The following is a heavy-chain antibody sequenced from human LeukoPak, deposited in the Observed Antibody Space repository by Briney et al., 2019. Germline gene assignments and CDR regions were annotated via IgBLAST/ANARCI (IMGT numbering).Heavy chain of an antibody. CDR3: ARDDDGGSYSD. D-gene: IGHD1-26*01. CDR2: IIPIFGTA. Sequence: GSSAKVSCKASGGTFSSYAISWLRQAPGQGLEWMGRIIPIFGTANYAQKFQGRVTITTDESTSTAYMELSSLRSEDTAVYYCARDDDGGSYSDWGQGTLVTVSS. CDR1: GGTFSSYA. J-gene: IGHJ4*02. V-gene: IGHV1-69*05.